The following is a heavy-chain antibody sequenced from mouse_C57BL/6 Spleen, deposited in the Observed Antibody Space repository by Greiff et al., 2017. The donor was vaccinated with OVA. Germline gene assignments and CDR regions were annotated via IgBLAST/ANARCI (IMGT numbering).Heavy chain of an antibody. Sequence: QVQLQQSGPELVKPGASVKISCKASGYAFSSSWMNWVKQRPGKGLEWVGRIYPGDGDTNYNGKFKGKATLTADKSSSTAYMQLSSLTSEDSAVYFGARSIGLVAVDYWGQGTTLTVSS. J-gene: IGHJ2*01. CDR3: ARSIGLVAVDY. D-gene: IGHD1-1*01. CDR2: IYPGDGDT. V-gene: IGHV1-82*01. CDR1: GYAFSSSW.